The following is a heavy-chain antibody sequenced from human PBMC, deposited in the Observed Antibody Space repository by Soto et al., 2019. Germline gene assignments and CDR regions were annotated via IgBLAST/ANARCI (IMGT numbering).Heavy chain of an antibody. J-gene: IGHJ6*02. CDR1: GGTFSRYS. Sequence: QVQLVQSGAEVKKPGSSVKVSCKASGGTFSRYSITWVRQAPGHGLEWIGRIIPIFGIASYAQKFQGRVTITADESTSTAYMERGSLRSDDTAVYYCAREDRDRETGLVPAAIDGMDVWGQGTTVTVSS. CDR2: IIPIFGIA. D-gene: IGHD2-2*01. CDR3: AREDRDRETGLVPAAIDGMDV. V-gene: IGHV1-69*08.